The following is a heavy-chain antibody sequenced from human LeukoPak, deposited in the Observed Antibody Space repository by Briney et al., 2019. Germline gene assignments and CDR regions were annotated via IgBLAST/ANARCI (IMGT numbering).Heavy chain of an antibody. CDR2: IYSGGSR. CDR3: AGDADVDLDWIALEY. J-gene: IGHJ4*02. V-gene: IGHV3-66*01. Sequence: GGSLRLSCAASGFTVSSAYMSWVRQAPGKGLEWVSVIYSGGSRNYADSVRGRFTISRDMSKNTLSLEMSSLRAEDTAVYYCAGDADVDLDWIALEYWGQGTLVTVSS. CDR1: GFTVSSAY. D-gene: IGHD1-1*01.